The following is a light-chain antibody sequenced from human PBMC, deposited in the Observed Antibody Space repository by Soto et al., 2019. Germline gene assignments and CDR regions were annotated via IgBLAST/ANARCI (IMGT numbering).Light chain of an antibody. CDR3: SSYAGSNLGV. J-gene: IGLJ1*01. Sequence: QSALTQPPSASGSPGQSVTISCTGTSSDIGYYKYVSWYQQHPGKAPKLIIYEVIKRPSGVPDRFSGSKSGNTASLTVSGLQAEDEADYYCSSYAGSNLGVFGTGTKLTVL. V-gene: IGLV2-8*01. CDR1: SSDIGYYKY. CDR2: EVI.